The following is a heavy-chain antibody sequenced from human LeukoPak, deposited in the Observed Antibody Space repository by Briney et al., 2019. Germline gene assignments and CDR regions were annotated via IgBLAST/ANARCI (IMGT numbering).Heavy chain of an antibody. CDR1: GYTLTELS. Sequence: ASVEVSCKVSGYTLTELSMHWVRQAPGKGLEWMGGFDPEDGETIYAQKFQGRVTMTEDTSTDTAYMELSSLRSEDTAVYYCATALPLLRGAGCGYDSSGYYYCQAFDYWGQGTLVTVSS. V-gene: IGHV1-24*01. J-gene: IGHJ4*02. CDR2: FDPEDGET. D-gene: IGHD3-22*01. CDR3: ATALPLLRGAGCGYDSSGYYYCQAFDY.